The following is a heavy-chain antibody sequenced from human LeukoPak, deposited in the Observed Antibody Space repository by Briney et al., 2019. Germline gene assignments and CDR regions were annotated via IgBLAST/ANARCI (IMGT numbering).Heavy chain of an antibody. CDR3: ASGYVDVLLVAESFDH. V-gene: IGHV4-39*01. J-gene: IGHJ1*01. D-gene: IGHD2-2*01. CDR2: IHYSGIT. Sequence: KSSETPSLTCTVSGDSVSSTNYYWGWLRQPPGKGLEWIATIHYSGITYYNTSLKGRVTISIDTSNNQFSLKLTSVTAADTAMYYCASGYVDVLLVAESFDHWGQGTQVTVSS. CDR1: GDSVSSTNYY.